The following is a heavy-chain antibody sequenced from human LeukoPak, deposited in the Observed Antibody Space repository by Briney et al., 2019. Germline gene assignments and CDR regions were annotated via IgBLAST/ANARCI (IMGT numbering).Heavy chain of an antibody. D-gene: IGHD6-19*01. Sequence: AGSLSPASAASGFTFSSLTMHWVRQAPGKGLEYVSAISSNGGSTFYADSVKGRFSISRDNSKDTLYLQMSSLRAEDTAVYYCVIQISGWVSWGQGTMVTVSS. J-gene: IGHJ5*01. CDR2: ISSNGGST. V-gene: IGHV3-64D*06. CDR3: VIQISGWVS. CDR1: GFTFSSLT.